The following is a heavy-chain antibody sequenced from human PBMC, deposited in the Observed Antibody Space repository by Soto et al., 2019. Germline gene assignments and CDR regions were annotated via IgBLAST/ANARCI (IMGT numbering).Heavy chain of an antibody. CDR3: ARVARYYDFWSGYYTDPDYYYYYGMDV. CDR1: GDSVSSNSAA. D-gene: IGHD3-3*01. Sequence: SQTLSLTCAISGDSVSSNSAAWNWIRQSPSRGLEWLGRTYYRSKWYNDYAVSVKSRITINPDTSKNQFSLQLNSVTPEDTAVYYCARVARYYDFWSGYYTDPDYYYYYGMDVWGRGTTVTVSS. J-gene: IGHJ6*02. CDR2: TYYRSKWYN. V-gene: IGHV6-1*01.